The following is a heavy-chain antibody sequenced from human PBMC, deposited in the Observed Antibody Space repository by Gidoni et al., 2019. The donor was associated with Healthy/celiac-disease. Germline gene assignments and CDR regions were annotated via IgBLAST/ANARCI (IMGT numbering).Heavy chain of an antibody. J-gene: IGHJ4*02. CDR1: GGSISRSSYY. Sequence: QLQLQESGPGLVTPSETLSLTCTVSGGSISRSSYYWGWIRQPPGKGLEWIGRIYYSGSTYYNPSLKSRVTISVDTSKNQFSLKLSSVTAADTAVYYCASEYSSSSGPIDYWGQGTLVTVSS. D-gene: IGHD6-6*01. V-gene: IGHV4-39*01. CDR2: IYYSGST. CDR3: ASEYSSSSGPIDY.